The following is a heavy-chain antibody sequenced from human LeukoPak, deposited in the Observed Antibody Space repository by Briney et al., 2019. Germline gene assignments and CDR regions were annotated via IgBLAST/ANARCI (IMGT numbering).Heavy chain of an antibody. J-gene: IGHJ3*02. Sequence: GGSLRLSCAASGFTVSSNYMSWVRQAPGKGLEWVSVIYSGGSTYYADSVKGRFTISRDNSKNTLYLQMNSLRAEDTAVYYCAKKTIVGATVDAFDIWGQGTMVTVSS. CDR1: GFTVSSNY. D-gene: IGHD1-26*01. CDR3: AKKTIVGATVDAFDI. V-gene: IGHV3-66*02. CDR2: IYSGGST.